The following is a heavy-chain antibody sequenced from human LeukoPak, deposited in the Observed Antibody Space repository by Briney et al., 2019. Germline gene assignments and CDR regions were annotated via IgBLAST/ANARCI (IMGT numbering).Heavy chain of an antibody. CDR1: GFTFSSYA. CDR3: ATYGGNSDY. D-gene: IGHD4-23*01. J-gene: IGHJ4*02. Sequence: GGSLRLSCAASGFTFSSYAMHWVRQAPGKGLEYVSAISSNGGSTYYANSVKGRFTISRDNSKNTLYLQMGSLRAEDMAVYYCATYGGNSDYWGQGTLVTVSS. CDR2: ISSNGGST. V-gene: IGHV3-64*01.